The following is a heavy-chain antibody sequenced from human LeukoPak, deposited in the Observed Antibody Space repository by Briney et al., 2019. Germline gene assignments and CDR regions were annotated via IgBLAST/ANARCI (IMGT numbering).Heavy chain of an antibody. V-gene: IGHV4-4*02. Sequence: PSGTLSLTCGVSGGSVINTNWWTWVRQPPGKGLEWIGGVHLDGRTNYNPSLESRLTMSVDVSENQVSLKLTSVTAADTAVYYCASQLGGTTFHWGQGILVTVSS. CDR3: ASQLGGTTFH. CDR2: VHLDGRT. D-gene: IGHD1-1*01. CDR1: GGSVINTNW. J-gene: IGHJ4*02.